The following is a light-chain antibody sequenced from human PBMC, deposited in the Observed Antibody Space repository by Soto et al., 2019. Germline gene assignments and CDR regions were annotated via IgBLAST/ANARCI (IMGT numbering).Light chain of an antibody. Sequence: EVVLTQSPGTLSLSPGERATLSCRASQSVSSNSLAWYEQKPGQGPRLLSYGASNRATGIPHRFSGSGSGTDFTLPISRLEPEDFAVYYCQQLGSTWTVAQGTKVDSK. CDR3: QQLGSTWT. V-gene: IGKV3-20*01. CDR1: QSVSSNS. CDR2: GAS. J-gene: IGKJ1*01.